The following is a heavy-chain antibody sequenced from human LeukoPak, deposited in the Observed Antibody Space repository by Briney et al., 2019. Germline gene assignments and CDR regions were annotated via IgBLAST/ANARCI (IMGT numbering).Heavy chain of an antibody. CDR3: TTELDVRPNHY. V-gene: IGHV3-15*01. D-gene: IGHD1-14*01. CDR2: IKRKSDGGTT. J-gene: IGHJ4*02. CDR1: GLTFSNAW. Sequence: GGSLRLSCAASGLTFSNAWMSWVRQVPGKGLEWVGRIKRKSDGGTTDYAAPVKGRFTISRDDSKNTLYLRMNSLKSEDTAVYYCTTELDVRPNHYWGQGTLVTVSS.